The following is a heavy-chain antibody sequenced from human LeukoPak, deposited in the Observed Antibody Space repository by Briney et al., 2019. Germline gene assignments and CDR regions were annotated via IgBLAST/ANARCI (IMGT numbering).Heavy chain of an antibody. V-gene: IGHV3-23*01. D-gene: IGHD2-15*01. CDR2: ISGSGGST. J-gene: IGHJ4*02. Sequence: PGGSLRLSCAASGFTFSSYAMSWVRQAPGKGLEWVSAISGSGGSTYYADTVKRRFTISRDNSKNTLYLQMNSLRAEDTAVYYCAKDGPPIVVVVAATPGYFDSWGQGTLVTVPP. CDR1: GFTFSSYA. CDR3: AKDGPPIVVVVAATPGYFDS.